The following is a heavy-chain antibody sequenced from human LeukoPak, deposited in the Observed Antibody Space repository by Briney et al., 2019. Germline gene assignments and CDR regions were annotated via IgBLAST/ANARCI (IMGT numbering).Heavy chain of an antibody. D-gene: IGHD2-2*02. V-gene: IGHV3-49*04. CDR2: IRSKAYGGTT. CDR3: TREMDVLRYCCSTSCYTPLDY. J-gene: IGHJ4*02. Sequence: GGSLRLSCAASGFTFGDYAMSWVRQRPGEGVGWVGFIRSKAYGGTTEYAASVNGRFTITSDASKSNAYLKMNSINTEDTAVYYCTREMDVLRYCCSTSCYTPLDYWGQGTLVTVSS. CDR1: GFTFGDYA.